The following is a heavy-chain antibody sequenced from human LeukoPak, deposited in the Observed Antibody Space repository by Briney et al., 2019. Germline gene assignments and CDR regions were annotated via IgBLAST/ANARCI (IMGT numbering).Heavy chain of an antibody. D-gene: IGHD2-8*02. CDR1: GGSISTSNYY. Sequence: SETLSLTCTVSGGSISTSNYYWGWIRQPPGKGLEWIGNIFYSGSTYYSPSLKSRVTISLDTSRNQFSLKLNSVTAADTAVYYCARDLGTGWPYYLYYLDVWGKGTTVTISS. J-gene: IGHJ6*03. CDR3: ARDLGTGWPYYLYYLDV. CDR2: IFYSGST. V-gene: IGHV4-39*07.